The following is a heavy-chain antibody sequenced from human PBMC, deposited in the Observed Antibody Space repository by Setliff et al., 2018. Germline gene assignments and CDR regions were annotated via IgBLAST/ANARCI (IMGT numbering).Heavy chain of an antibody. D-gene: IGHD6-6*01. CDR2: IHHSGST. Sequence: SETLSLTCAVSGSSIISDYYWGWIRQPPGKGLEWTGSIHHSGSTYYNPSFKSRVTISVDTSKNQFSLKLSSVIAADTAVYYCARDLYSSSSGGFYYYYYYMDVWGKGTTVTVSS. V-gene: IGHV4-38-2*02. CDR1: GSSIISDYY. CDR3: ARDLYSSSSGGFYYYYYYMDV. J-gene: IGHJ6*03.